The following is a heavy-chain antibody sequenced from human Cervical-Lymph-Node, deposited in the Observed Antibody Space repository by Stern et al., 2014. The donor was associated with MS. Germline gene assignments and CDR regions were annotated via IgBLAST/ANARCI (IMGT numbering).Heavy chain of an antibody. D-gene: IGHD5-18*01. CDR1: GYTFTSYQ. Sequence: QLVQSGAEVKKPGASVKVSCKASGYTFTSYQMHWVRQAPGQGLEWMGKINPRGGGTSYAQKFQGRVTMTRDASTSTVYMELSSLRSEDTAVYYCARRGYTYGFDYWGQGTLVTVSS. V-gene: IGHV1-46*03. CDR2: INPRGGGT. CDR3: ARRGYTYGFDY. J-gene: IGHJ4*02.